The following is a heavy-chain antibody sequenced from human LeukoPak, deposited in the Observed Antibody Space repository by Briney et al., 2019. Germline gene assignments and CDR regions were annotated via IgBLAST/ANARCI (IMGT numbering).Heavy chain of an antibody. CDR2: INPNSGGT. Sequence: ASVKVSCKASGYTFTGYYMHWVRQAPGQGLEWMGWINPNSGGTNYAQKFQGRVTMTRDTSISTAYMELSRLRSDDTAVYYCARVKYSSGWYVASIFDYWGQGTLVTVSS. CDR1: GYTFTGYY. CDR3: ARVKYSSGWYVASIFDY. J-gene: IGHJ4*02. D-gene: IGHD6-19*01. V-gene: IGHV1-2*02.